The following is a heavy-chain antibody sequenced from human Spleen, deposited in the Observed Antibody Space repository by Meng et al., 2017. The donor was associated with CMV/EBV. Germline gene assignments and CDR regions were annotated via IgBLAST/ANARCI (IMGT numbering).Heavy chain of an antibody. CDR2: VSYDGSDK. CDR1: GFTLSNYA. Sequence: CAASGFTLSNYAMHWVRLAPGKGLEWVALVSYDGSDKYYADSVKGRFTISRDSSKNTLSLQMNSLRPEDTAMYYCARDNRGPGFDPWGQGTLVTVSS. V-gene: IGHV3-30-3*01. CDR3: ARDNRGPGFDP. J-gene: IGHJ5*02.